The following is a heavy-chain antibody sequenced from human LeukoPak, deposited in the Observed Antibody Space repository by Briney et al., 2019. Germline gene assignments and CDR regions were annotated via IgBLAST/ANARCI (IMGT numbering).Heavy chain of an antibody. CDR2: IYTSGST. CDR1: GGSISGYY. V-gene: IGHV4-4*07. D-gene: IGHD3-10*01. Sequence: SETLSLTCTVSGGSISGYYWSWSRQSAGKGLEWIGRIYTSGSTNYNPSLKSRVTMSVDTSKNQLSLKLSYVTAADTAIYYCARHATNIYGPFDYWGQGTLVTVSS. J-gene: IGHJ4*02. CDR3: ARHATNIYGPFDY.